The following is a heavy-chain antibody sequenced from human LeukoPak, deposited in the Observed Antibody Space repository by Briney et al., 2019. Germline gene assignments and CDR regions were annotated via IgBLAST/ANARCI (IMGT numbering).Heavy chain of an antibody. D-gene: IGHD6-13*01. CDR2: IYSGGST. V-gene: IGHV3-53*01. CDR1: GFTFSNAW. J-gene: IGHJ4*02. CDR3: ARVGTDSSSWYYFDY. Sequence: GGSLRLSCAASGFTFSNAWMSWVRQAPGKGLEWVSVIYSGGSTYYADSVKGRFTISRDNSKNTLYLQMNSLRAEDTAVYYCARVGTDSSSWYYFDYWGQGTLVTVSS.